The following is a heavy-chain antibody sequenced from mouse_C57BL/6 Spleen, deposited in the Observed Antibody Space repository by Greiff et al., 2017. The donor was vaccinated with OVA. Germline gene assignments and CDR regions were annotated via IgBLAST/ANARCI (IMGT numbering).Heavy chain of an antibody. V-gene: IGHV1-42*01. CDR2: INPSTGGT. CDR3: ARSNVYYDYDGGFDY. CDR1: GYSFTGYY. J-gene: IGHJ2*01. Sequence: EVQLQQSGPELVKPGASVKISCKASGYSFTGYYMNWVKQSPEKSLEWIGEINPSTGGTTYNQKFKAKATLTVDKSSSTAYMQLKSLTSEDSAVYYCARSNVYYDYDGGFDYWGQGTTLTVSS. D-gene: IGHD2-4*01.